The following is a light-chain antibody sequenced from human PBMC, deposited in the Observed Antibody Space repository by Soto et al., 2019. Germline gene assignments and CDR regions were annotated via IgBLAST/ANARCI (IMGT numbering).Light chain of an antibody. J-gene: IGKJ3*01. CDR2: DAS. V-gene: IGKV3-11*01. CDR1: QSVSTY. CDR3: QQRADWPAT. Sequence: EIVLTQAPATLSFSPWERAILSCRASQSVSTYLAWYQQKPGQAPRLLIFDASNRATGIPARFSGSGSGTDFTLTIRSLEPEDFAVYYCQQRADWPATVGPGTKVDIK.